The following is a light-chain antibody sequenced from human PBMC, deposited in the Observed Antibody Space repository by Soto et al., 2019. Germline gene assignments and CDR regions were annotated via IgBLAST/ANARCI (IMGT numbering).Light chain of an antibody. CDR3: QQYENLPYT. CDR1: QDITKY. Sequence: DIQMTQSPSSLSASVGDRVTITCQASQDITKYLNWYQQKPGKAPDLLIYDASNLEAGVPSRFSGSGSGTDFTLTISSLQPGDIATYYCQQYENLPYTFGQGTKLEIK. CDR2: DAS. J-gene: IGKJ2*01. V-gene: IGKV1-33*01.